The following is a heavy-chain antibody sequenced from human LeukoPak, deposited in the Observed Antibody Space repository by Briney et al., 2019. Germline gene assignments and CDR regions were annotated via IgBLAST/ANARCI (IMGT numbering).Heavy chain of an antibody. CDR2: INHSGST. D-gene: IGHD3-10*01. J-gene: IGHJ4*02. Sequence: RSPETLSLTCAVYGGSFSGYYWSWIRQPPGKGLEWIGEINHSGSTNYNPSLKSRVTISVDTSKKQFSLKLSSVTAADTAMYYCASPWGYGSGIWGQGTLVTVSS. V-gene: IGHV4-34*01. CDR1: GGSFSGYY. CDR3: ASPWGYGSGI.